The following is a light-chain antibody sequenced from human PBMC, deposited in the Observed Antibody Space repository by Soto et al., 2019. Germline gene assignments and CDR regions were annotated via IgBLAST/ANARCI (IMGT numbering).Light chain of an antibody. J-gene: IGKJ1*01. V-gene: IGKV2-30*02. CDR2: KVS. CDR3: MQSTHWPWT. CDR1: HSLLHSNGYNY. Sequence: DIVMTQSPLSLPVTPGEPASISCRSSHSLLHSNGYNYLDWFQRRPGQSPRRLIYKVSDRDSGVPDRFRGSGSGTDFTLNISRVEAEDVGVYYCMQSTHWPWTFGQGTKVDI.